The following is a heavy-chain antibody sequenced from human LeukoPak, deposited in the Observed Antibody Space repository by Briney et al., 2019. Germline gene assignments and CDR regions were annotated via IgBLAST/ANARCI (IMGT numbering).Heavy chain of an antibody. Sequence: PGGSLRLSCAASGFTFSSYGMHWVRQAPGKGLEWVAVISYDGSNKYYADSVKGRFTISRDDSKNTLYLQMNSLRAEDTAVYYCAKDRYFYASGSYWAYWGQGTLVTVSS. D-gene: IGHD3-10*01. CDR1: GFTFSSYG. CDR3: AKDRYFYASGSYWAY. J-gene: IGHJ4*02. CDR2: ISYDGSNK. V-gene: IGHV3-30*18.